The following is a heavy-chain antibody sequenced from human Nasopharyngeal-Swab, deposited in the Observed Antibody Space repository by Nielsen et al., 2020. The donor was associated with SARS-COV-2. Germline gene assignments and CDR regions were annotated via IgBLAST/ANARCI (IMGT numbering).Heavy chain of an antibody. Sequence: GGSLRLSCAASGFTFSSYSINWVRQAPGKGLEWVSSISSSSSYIYYADSVKGRFTISRDNAKNSLYLQMNSLRAEDTAVYYCARAPKTTYYYDSSGYSYYFDYWGQGTLVTVSS. D-gene: IGHD3-22*01. CDR1: GFTFSSYS. CDR3: ARAPKTTYYYDSSGYSYYFDY. CDR2: ISSSSSYI. V-gene: IGHV3-21*01. J-gene: IGHJ4*02.